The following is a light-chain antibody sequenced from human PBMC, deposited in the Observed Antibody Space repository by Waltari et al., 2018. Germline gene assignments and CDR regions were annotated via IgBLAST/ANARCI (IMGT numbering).Light chain of an antibody. Sequence: QLVLTQSPSASASLGASVKFTCTLSSGHSGTAIAWHQQQAEKGPRFLMKVNRDGSHRKGDGGPVRFSGSSSGAGRYLTISSLQSEDEADYYCQTGGHGNWVFGGGTKLTVL. CDR3: QTGGHGNWV. V-gene: IGLV4-69*01. CDR1: SGHSGTA. J-gene: IGLJ3*02. CDR2: VNRDGSH.